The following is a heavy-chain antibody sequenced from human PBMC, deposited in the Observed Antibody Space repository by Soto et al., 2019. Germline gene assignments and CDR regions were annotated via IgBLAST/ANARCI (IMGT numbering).Heavy chain of an antibody. V-gene: IGHV3-30*18. CDR1: GFTFSSYG. J-gene: IGHJ3*02. Sequence: GGSLRLSCAASGFTFSSYGMHWVRQAPGKGLEWVAVISYDRSNKYYADSVKGRFTISRDNSKNTLYLQMNSLRAEDTAVYYCAKDLPPYYYDSSGYYPAFDIWGQGTMVTVSS. D-gene: IGHD3-22*01. CDR2: ISYDRSNK. CDR3: AKDLPPYYYDSSGYYPAFDI.